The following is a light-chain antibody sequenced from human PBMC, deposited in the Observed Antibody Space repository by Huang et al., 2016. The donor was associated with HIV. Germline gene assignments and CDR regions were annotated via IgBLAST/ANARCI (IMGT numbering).Light chain of an antibody. J-gene: IGKJ4*01. CDR1: QSVGNY. CDR2: DTS. CDR3: QQRSSGVT. V-gene: IGKV3-11*01. Sequence: IVLTQSPATLSWYPGERVTLSCRASQSVGNYIAWYQQHPGQSPRLLIYDTSNRAADTPVRFSGSGSGTDFALTISNLESEDSALYYCQQRSSGVTFGGGTKVQVK.